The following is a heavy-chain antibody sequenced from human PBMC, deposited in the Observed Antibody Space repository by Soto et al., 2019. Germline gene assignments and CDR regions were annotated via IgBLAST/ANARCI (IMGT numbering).Heavy chain of an antibody. CDR3: ASDRSSGWDQGYGMDV. CDR1: GGSISTYY. Sequence: SETLSLTCTVSGGSISTYYWSWIRQPPGKGLEWIGYIYYSGSTSYNPSLKSRVTISVDTSKNQFSLKLRSVAAADTAVYYCASDRSSGWDQGYGMDVWGLGNTVT. D-gene: IGHD6-19*01. J-gene: IGHJ6*02. V-gene: IGHV4-59*01. CDR2: IYYSGST.